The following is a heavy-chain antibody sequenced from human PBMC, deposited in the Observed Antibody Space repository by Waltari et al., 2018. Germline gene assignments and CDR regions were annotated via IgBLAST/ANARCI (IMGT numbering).Heavy chain of an antibody. CDR3: ARGHPFTIVSPRYYYYYYMDV. CDR1: SGSLTGYH. CDR2: INHSGDT. D-gene: IGHD3-9*01. V-gene: IGHV4-34*01. J-gene: IGHJ6*03. Sequence: QVHLQQWGAGLLKPSETLSLTCGVYSGSLTGYHWNWIRQAPGKGLGGIGDINHSGDTDYNPSLESRVTTSADTSKNQFSLHLTSVTAADTAVYYCARGHPFTIVSPRYYYYYYMDVWDKGTAVTVSS.